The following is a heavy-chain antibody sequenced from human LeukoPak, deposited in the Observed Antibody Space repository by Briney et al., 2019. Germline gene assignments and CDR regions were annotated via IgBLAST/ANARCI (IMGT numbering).Heavy chain of an antibody. CDR1: GGSFSGYY. CDR3: ATDRIAARRGYFDY. D-gene: IGHD6-6*01. Sequence: KPSETLSLTCAVYGGSFSGYYWSWIRQPPGKGLEWSGEINHSGSTNYNPSLKSRVTISVDTSKNQFSLKLSSVTAADTAVYYCATDRIAARRGYFDYWGQGTLVTVSS. J-gene: IGHJ4*03. CDR2: INHSGST. V-gene: IGHV4-34*01.